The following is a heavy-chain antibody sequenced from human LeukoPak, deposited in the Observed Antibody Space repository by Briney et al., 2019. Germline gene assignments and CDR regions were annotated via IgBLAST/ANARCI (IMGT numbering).Heavy chain of an antibody. CDR2: ISSSSSYI. Sequence: KPGGSLRLSCAASGFTFSSYSMNWVRQAPGKGLEWVSSISSSSSYIYYADSVKGRFTISRENAKNSLFLQMNSLTAGDTAVYYCVREGYSSAWYNWFFDLWGRGTLVTVSS. D-gene: IGHD6-19*01. CDR3: VREGYSSAWYNWFFDL. J-gene: IGHJ2*01. CDR1: GFTFSSYS. V-gene: IGHV3-21*01.